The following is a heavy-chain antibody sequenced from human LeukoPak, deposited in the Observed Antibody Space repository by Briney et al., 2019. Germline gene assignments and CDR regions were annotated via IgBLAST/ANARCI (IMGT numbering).Heavy chain of an antibody. CDR1: GFTFSSFA. D-gene: IGHD2-15*01. Sequence: GGSLRLSCAASGFTFSSFAMSWVRQAPGQGLEWVSAISDNSGNTYYADSVKGRFTISRDNAKNSLFLQMNSLRAEDTAVYYCARVLRYCSGGNCYSGGLGYMDVWGKGTTVTISS. V-gene: IGHV3-23*01. J-gene: IGHJ6*03. CDR3: ARVLRYCSGGNCYSGGLGYMDV. CDR2: ISDNSGNT.